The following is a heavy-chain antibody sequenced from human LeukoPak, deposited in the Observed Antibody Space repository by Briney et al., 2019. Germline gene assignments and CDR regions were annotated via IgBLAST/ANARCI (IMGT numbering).Heavy chain of an antibody. CDR1: GGSISSSSYY. J-gene: IGHJ4*02. CDR3: ARFDYTGKYYFDY. V-gene: IGHV4-39*01. Sequence: SGTLSLTCTVSGGSISSSSYYWGWIRQPPGKGLEWIGSIYYSGSTYYNPSLKSRVTISVDTSKNQFSLKLSSVTAADTAVYYCARFDYTGKYYFDYWGQGTLVTVSS. CDR2: IYYSGST. D-gene: IGHD4-11*01.